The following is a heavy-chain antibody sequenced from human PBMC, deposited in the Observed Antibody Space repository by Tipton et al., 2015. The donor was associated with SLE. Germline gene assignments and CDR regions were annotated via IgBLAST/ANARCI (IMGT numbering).Heavy chain of an antibody. CDR1: GYSISSGYY. Sequence: TLSLTCAVSGYSISSGYYWGWIRQPPGKGLEWIGSIYHSGGTYYNPSLKSRVTISVNTSKNQFSLKLSSVTAADTAVYYCARDDYYDSSALAIWGQGTMVTVSS. CDR2: IYHSGGT. D-gene: IGHD3-22*01. CDR3: ARDDYYDSSALAI. V-gene: IGHV4-38-2*02. J-gene: IGHJ3*02.